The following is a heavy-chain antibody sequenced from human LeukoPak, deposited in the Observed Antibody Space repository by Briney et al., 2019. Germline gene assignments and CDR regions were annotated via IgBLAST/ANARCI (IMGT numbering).Heavy chain of an antibody. CDR3: AREVWGPEY. V-gene: IGHV3-48*04. Sequence: GGSLRLSCAASGFTFSSYSMNWVRQAPGEGLEWFSYISSSSTTIYYADSVKGRFTISRDNAKNSLYLQMSSLRVEDTAVYYCAREVWGPEYWGQGTLVTVSS. D-gene: IGHD1-14*01. CDR1: GFTFSSYS. CDR2: ISSSSTTI. J-gene: IGHJ4*02.